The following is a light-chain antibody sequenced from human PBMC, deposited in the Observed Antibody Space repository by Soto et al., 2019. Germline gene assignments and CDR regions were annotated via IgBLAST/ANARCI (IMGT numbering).Light chain of an antibody. Sequence: EIVMTQSPATLSVSPGERATLSCRASQSVSSNLAWYQQKPGQAPRLLIYGASTRATGIPARFSGSGSGTEFTLTISSLQSEDFAVYYCQQYNNWLPLTFCGGTKVEIK. CDR3: QQYNNWLPLT. J-gene: IGKJ4*01. V-gene: IGKV3-15*01. CDR2: GAS. CDR1: QSVSSN.